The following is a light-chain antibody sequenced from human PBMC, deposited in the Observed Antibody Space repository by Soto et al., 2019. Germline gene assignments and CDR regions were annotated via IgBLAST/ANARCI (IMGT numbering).Light chain of an antibody. CDR1: SSDVGGYNF. Sequence: QSALTQPASVSGTPGQSITIAFTGTSSDVGGYNFVSWYQQHPGKAPKLMIYDVTIRPSGVSSRFSGSKSGNTASLTISGLQAEDEADYYCSSYTSSSTLVFGTGTKLTVL. CDR3: SSYTSSSTLV. V-gene: IGLV2-14*01. J-gene: IGLJ1*01. CDR2: DVT.